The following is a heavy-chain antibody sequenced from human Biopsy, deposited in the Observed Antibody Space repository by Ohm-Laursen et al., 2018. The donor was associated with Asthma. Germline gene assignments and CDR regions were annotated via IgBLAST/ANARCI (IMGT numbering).Heavy chain of an antibody. CDR1: GGSISSFY. V-gene: IGHV4-59*01. D-gene: IGHD6-19*01. Sequence: TLSLTCSVYGGSISSFYWSWIRQSPEKGLEWMGYVYWTGSTNYNPSLKSRITMSVDMSKNRMFLELTSVTAADTAIYYCVRAVRNEQWLDRFDYWGQGNPVTASS. J-gene: IGHJ4*02. CDR3: VRAVRNEQWLDRFDY. CDR2: VYWTGST.